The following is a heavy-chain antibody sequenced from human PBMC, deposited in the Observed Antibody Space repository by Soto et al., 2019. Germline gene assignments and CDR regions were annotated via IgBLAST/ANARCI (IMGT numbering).Heavy chain of an antibody. D-gene: IGHD3-22*01. V-gene: IGHV4-31*03. CDR3: ARNHPYYFDSGGHYYIDY. CDR2: IFYSGST. J-gene: IGHJ4*02. CDR1: GGSISSGGYY. Sequence: SETLSLTCTVSGGSISSGGYYWSWIRQHPAKGLEWIGYIFYSGSTNYNPSLKSRVIISLDTSKNQFSLKLSSVTVADTAVYYCARNHPYYFDSGGHYYIDYWGQGTLVTVSS.